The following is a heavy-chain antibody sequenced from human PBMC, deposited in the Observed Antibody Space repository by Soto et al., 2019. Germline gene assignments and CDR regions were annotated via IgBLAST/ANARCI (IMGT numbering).Heavy chain of an antibody. V-gene: IGHV1-69*13. CDR2: IIPVFDTT. Sequence: SVKVSCKASGGTFNNYAISWGRQAPGQGLEWMGGIIPVFDTTNYAQKFQGRVTITADESTSTACMELSSLRSEDTGIYYCARAGDGYPLGWFDPWGQGTLVTVSS. CDR1: GGTFNNYA. J-gene: IGHJ5*02. D-gene: IGHD5-12*01. CDR3: ARAGDGYPLGWFDP.